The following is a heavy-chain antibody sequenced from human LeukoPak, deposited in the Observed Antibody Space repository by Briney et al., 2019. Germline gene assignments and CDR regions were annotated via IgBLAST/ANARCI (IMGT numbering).Heavy chain of an antibody. CDR2: LSSSGGST. V-gene: IGHV3-23*01. D-gene: IGHD4-17*01. CDR1: GFFFSNYD. J-gene: IGHJ4*02. Sequence: GGSLRLSCVASGFFFSNYDMNWVRQAPGKGLEWVSGLSSSGGSTFYADSVKGRFTISRDNSKNTVYLQMNSLRGEDTAIYYCARRVTVTTDFWGQGTLVTVSS. CDR3: ARRVTVTTDF.